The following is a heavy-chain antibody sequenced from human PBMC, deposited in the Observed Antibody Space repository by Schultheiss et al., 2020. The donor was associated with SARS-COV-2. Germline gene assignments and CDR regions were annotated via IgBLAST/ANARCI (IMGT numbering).Heavy chain of an antibody. CDR3: AKGFPLLTGDSSPPSN. CDR1: GFAFSNSG. Sequence: GGSLRLSCAASGFAFSNSGMHWVRQAPGKGLEWVAVISYDGSNKYYADSVKGRFTISRDNSQNTLYLQMNSLRADDTALYYCAKGFPLLTGDSSPPSNWGQGTLVTVSS. J-gene: IGHJ4*02. V-gene: IGHV3-30*18. CDR2: ISYDGSNK. D-gene: IGHD7-27*01.